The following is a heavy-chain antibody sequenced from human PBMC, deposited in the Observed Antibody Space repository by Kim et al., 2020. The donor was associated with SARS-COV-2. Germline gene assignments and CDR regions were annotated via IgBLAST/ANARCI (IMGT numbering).Heavy chain of an antibody. Sequence: GGSLRLSCAASGFTFSSYAMSWVRQAPGKGLEWVSAISGSGGSTYYADSVKGRFTISRDNSKNTLYLQMNSLRAEDTAVYYCAKSIGGLRFLEWLDNYYYGMDVWGQGTTVTVSS. CDR1: GFTFSSYA. CDR3: AKSIGGLRFLEWLDNYYYGMDV. D-gene: IGHD3-3*01. J-gene: IGHJ6*02. V-gene: IGHV3-23*01. CDR2: ISGSGGST.